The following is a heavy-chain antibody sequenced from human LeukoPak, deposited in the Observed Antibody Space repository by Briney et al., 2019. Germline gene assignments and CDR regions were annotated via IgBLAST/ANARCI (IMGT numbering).Heavy chain of an antibody. Sequence: SETLSLTCTVSGGSISSYYWSWIRQPAGKGLEWIGSIFSSGSAYYNPSLKSRVTISVATSKNQFSLRLASVTAADTAVYFCARGIRRRGRYFDDWGQGTLVTVSS. CDR1: GGSISSYY. CDR3: ARGIRRRGRYFDD. CDR2: IFSSGSA. J-gene: IGHJ4*02. D-gene: IGHD1-1*01. V-gene: IGHV4-4*07.